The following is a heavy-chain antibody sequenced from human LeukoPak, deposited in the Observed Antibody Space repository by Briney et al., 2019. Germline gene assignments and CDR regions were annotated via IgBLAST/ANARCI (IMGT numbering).Heavy chain of an antibody. Sequence: GGSLRLSCAASGFTVSSYAMHWVRQPIGKGLEWVSALGIAGDTFYPGCVKGRFTISRENAKNSLYLQMNSLRAEDTAMYYCARQKQSHGNFDYWGQGTLVTVSS. CDR3: ARQKQSHGNFDY. D-gene: IGHD1-26*01. CDR1: GFTVSSYA. V-gene: IGHV3-13*01. CDR2: LGIAGDT. J-gene: IGHJ4*02.